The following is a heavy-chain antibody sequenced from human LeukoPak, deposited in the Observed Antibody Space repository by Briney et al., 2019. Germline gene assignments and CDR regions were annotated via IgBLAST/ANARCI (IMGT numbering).Heavy chain of an antibody. CDR1: GGSISSGDYY. Sequence: PSETLSLTCTVSGGSISSGDYYWSWIRQPPGKGLEWIGYIYYSGSTYYNPSLKSRVTISVDTSKNQFSLKLSSVTAADTAVYYCARSDSPIPYYYMDVWGKGTTVTVSS. J-gene: IGHJ6*03. CDR3: ARSDSPIPYYYMDV. D-gene: IGHD2-15*01. CDR2: IYYSGST. V-gene: IGHV4-30-4*08.